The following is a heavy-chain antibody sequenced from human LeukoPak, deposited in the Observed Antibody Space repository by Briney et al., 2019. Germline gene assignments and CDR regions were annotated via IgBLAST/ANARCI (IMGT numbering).Heavy chain of an antibody. CDR2: IRYDASNK. D-gene: IGHD2/OR15-2a*01. J-gene: IGHJ3*02. V-gene: IGHV3-30*02. Sequence: SLRLSCAASGFTFRSYGMHWVRQAPGKGLEWVTFIRYDASNKYYADSVKGRFTVSRANSRNTLYLQMNSLRPEDTALYYCAKWPGTSNSFDIWGQGTMVTVSS. CDR1: GFTFRSYG. CDR3: AKWPGTSNSFDI.